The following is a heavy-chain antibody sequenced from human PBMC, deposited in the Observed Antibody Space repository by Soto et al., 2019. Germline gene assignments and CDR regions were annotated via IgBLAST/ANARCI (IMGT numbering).Heavy chain of an antibody. CDR1: GYTFANYH. CDR3: ARCIAARGYFDY. J-gene: IGHJ4*02. V-gene: IGHV1-2*04. CDR2: INPNSGGT. D-gene: IGHD6-6*01. Sequence: ASVKVSCKASGYTFANYHMHWVRQAPGQGLEWMGWINPNSGGTNYAQKFQGWVTMTRDTSISTAYMELSRLRSADSAVYYCARCIAARGYFDYWGQGTLVTVSS.